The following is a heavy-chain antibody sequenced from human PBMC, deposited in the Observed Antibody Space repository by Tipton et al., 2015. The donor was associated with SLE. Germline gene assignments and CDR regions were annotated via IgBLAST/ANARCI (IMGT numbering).Heavy chain of an antibody. V-gene: IGHV4-31*03. CDR3: AGRRGAFDI. J-gene: IGHJ3*02. Sequence: TLSLTCTVSGGSIGSGVYYWTWIRQLPERGLEWIGYLSYSGSTNYNPSLKSRVTISVDTSKNQFSLKLSSVTAADTAVYYCAGRRGAFDIWGQGTMVTVSS. D-gene: IGHD3-10*01. CDR2: LSYSGST. CDR1: GGSIGSGVYY.